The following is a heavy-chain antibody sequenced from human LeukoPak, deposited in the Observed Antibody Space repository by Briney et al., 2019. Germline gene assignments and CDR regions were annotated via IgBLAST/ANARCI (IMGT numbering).Heavy chain of an antibody. D-gene: IGHD3-3*01. CDR1: GGSISSGSYY. CDR3: ASPSPYDFPDI. V-gene: IGHV4-61*02. J-gene: IGHJ3*02. CDR2: IYTSGST. Sequence: ASETLSLTCTVSGGSISSGSYYWSWIRQPAGKGLEWIGRIYTSGSTNYNPSLKSRVTISVDTSKNQFSLKLSSVTAADTAVYYCASPSPYDFPDIWGQGTMVTVSS.